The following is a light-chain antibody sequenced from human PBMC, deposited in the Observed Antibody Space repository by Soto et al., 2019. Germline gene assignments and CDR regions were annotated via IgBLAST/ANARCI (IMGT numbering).Light chain of an antibody. V-gene: IGLV2-14*01. CDR1: SSDVGAYNY. J-gene: IGLJ1*01. Sequence: SHPGSVCWSLGHSITISCTGTSSDVGAYNYVSWYQHHPGKVPKLLIYEVTNRPSGVSDRFSGSKSGNTASLTISGLHAEDDPDYHCSSKRDSSNLFVLGTGTKVTVL. CDR2: EVT. CDR3: SSKRDSSNLFV.